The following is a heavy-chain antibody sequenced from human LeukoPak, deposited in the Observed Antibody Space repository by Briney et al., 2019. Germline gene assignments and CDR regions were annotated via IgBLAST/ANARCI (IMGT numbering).Heavy chain of an antibody. CDR1: GGSISSYY. D-gene: IGHD6-13*01. Sequence: SETLSLTCTVSGGSISSYYWSWIRQPAGKGLEWIGRIYTSGSTNYNPSLESRVTMSVDTSKNQFSLKLSSVTAADTAVYYCARVERRVAAAGTFRWFDPWGQGTLVTVSS. CDR3: ARVERRVAAAGTFRWFDP. J-gene: IGHJ5*02. CDR2: IYTSGST. V-gene: IGHV4-4*07.